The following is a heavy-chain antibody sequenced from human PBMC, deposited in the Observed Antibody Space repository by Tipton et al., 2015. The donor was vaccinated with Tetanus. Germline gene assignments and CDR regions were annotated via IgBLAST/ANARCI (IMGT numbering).Heavy chain of an antibody. CDR1: GFTFSHFA. CDR2: LSHDGGNI. V-gene: IGHV3-23*01. CDR3: VRARSGQQLVQWYFDD. J-gene: IGHJ4*02. Sequence: SLRLSCVASGFTFSHFAVSWVRRAPGRGLEWVSSLSHDGGNIYYADFARGRFTISRDNSKNTLFLQMDDLRAEDTAIYYCVRARSGQQLVQWYFDDWGLGTPVTVSS. D-gene: IGHD6-6*01.